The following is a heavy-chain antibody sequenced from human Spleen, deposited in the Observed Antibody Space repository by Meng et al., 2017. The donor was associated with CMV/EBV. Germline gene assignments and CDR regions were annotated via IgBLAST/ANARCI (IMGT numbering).Heavy chain of an antibody. D-gene: IGHD3-3*01. CDR1: GFTFSSYW. CDR3: ARDWHHQVMDFWSGYYPNYYYYGMDV. CDR2: IKQDGSEK. J-gene: IGHJ6*02. V-gene: IGHV3-7*01. Sequence: GESLKISCAASGFTFSSYWMCWVRQAPGKGLEWVANIKQDGSEKYYVDSVKGRFTISRDNAKNSLYLQMNSLRAEDTAVYYCARDWHHQVMDFWSGYYPNYYYYGMDVWGQGTTVTVSS.